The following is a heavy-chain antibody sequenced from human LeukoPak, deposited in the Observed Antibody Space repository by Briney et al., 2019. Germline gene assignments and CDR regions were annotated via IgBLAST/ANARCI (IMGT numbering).Heavy chain of an antibody. Sequence: RGSLRLCYAASGFFFSSDGMHWARLAPGNGLNWVALIWYDGSNKDYADSVKGRFTISRDNSKNTLSLQMNSLRAEDTAVYYCARAHYNWNEPPFDSWGQGTLVTVSS. CDR1: GFFFSSDG. V-gene: IGHV3-33*01. CDR2: IWYDGSNK. D-gene: IGHD1-20*01. CDR3: ARAHYNWNEPPFDS. J-gene: IGHJ4*02.